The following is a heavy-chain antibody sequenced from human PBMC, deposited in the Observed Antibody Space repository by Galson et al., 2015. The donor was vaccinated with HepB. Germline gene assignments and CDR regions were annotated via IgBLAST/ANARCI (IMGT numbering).Heavy chain of an antibody. CDR2: ISSDGTNK. J-gene: IGHJ4*02. CDR3: ARDGPPVDGSGSYQFDY. V-gene: IGHV3-30*04. D-gene: IGHD3-10*01. Sequence: LRLSCAASGFIFSSYAMHWVRQAPGKGLEWVAVISSDGTNKYYADSVKGRFTISRDNSKNTLYLQMNSLRAEDTAVYYCARDGPPVDGSGSYQFDYWGQGTLVTVSS. CDR1: GFIFSSYA.